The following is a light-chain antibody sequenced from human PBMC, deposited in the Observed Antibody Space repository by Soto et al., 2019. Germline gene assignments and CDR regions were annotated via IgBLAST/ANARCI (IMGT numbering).Light chain of an antibody. J-gene: IGKJ4*01. CDR1: HSIASSY. V-gene: IGKV3-20*01. CDR3: QQFNSAPLT. Sequence: EIVLTQSPGTLSLSPGQRATLSCRASHSIASSYLAWYQQKPVQPHRLLLYRTFISATGIPARFSGSGSGAYFTVTISRLAPEDFAVYFYQQFNSAPLTFGGGTGVE. CDR2: RTF.